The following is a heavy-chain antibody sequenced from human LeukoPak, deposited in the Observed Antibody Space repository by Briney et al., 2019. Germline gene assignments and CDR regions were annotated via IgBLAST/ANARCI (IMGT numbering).Heavy chain of an antibody. D-gene: IGHD2-2*01. Sequence: GGSLRLSCAASEFTFSNYAMSWVRQAPGKGLEWVSVISGSGGSTYYADSVKGRFTISRDNSKNTLHLQMNSLRAEDTAVYYCAKVRRGYCSSTSCSNFDYWGQGTLVTVSS. CDR1: EFTFSNYA. V-gene: IGHV3-23*01. J-gene: IGHJ4*02. CDR2: ISGSGGST. CDR3: AKVRRGYCSSTSCSNFDY.